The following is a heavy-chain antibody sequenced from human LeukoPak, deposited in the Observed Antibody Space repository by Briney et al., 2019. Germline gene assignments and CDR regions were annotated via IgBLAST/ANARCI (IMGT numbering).Heavy chain of an antibody. D-gene: IGHD6-19*01. CDR2: ISDDGGST. CDR1: GFTFSSYG. Sequence: GSLRLSCAASGFTFSSYGMHWVRQAPGKGLEWVSSISDDGGSTYYADSMRGRFTISRDNSKNTLYLQMNSLRAEDTAVYYCATLTGYSSVWGQGTLVTVSS. J-gene: IGHJ4*02. CDR3: ATLTGYSSV. V-gene: IGHV3-23*01.